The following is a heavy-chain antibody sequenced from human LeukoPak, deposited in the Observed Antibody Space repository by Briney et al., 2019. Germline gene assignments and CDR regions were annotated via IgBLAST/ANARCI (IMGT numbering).Heavy chain of an antibody. CDR1: GYSFTSYW. Sequence: GESLKISCKGSGYSFTSYWIGWVRQMPGKGLKWMGIIYPGDSDARYSPSFQGQVTISADKSISTAYLQWSSLKASDTAVYYCARGRRWLQSYFDYWGQGTLVTVSS. J-gene: IGHJ4*02. D-gene: IGHD5-12*01. V-gene: IGHV5-51*01. CDR3: ARGRRWLQSYFDY. CDR2: IYPGDSDA.